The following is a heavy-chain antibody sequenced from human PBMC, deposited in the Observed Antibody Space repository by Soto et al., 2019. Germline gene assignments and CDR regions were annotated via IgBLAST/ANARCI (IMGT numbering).Heavy chain of an antibody. CDR2: ISSSSTTI. V-gene: IGHV3-48*01. J-gene: IGHJ4*02. CDR3: ARASSDYFDSSGYYDY. CDR1: ELTFSSYS. Sequence: TGGSLRLSCTASELTFSSYSVNWVRQAPGKGLEWVSYISSSSTTIYNADSVKGRFIISRDNAKNSLYLQMNSLRAEDTAVYYCARASSDYFDSSGYYDYWGQGALVTVSS. D-gene: IGHD3-22*01.